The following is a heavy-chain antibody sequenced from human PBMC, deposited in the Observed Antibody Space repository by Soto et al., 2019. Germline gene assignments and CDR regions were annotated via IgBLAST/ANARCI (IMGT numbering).Heavy chain of an antibody. D-gene: IGHD2-15*01. J-gene: IGHJ4*02. CDR2: IYYSGST. CDR3: ARVVAATRGFDY. CDR1: GGSISSYY. V-gene: IGHV4-59*01. Sequence: QVQLQESGPGLVKPSETLSLTCTVSGGSISSYYWSWIRQPPGKGLEWIGYIYYSGSTNYNPSLTSRVTIPVDTSKNQFSLKLSSVTAADTAVYYCARVVAATRGFDYWGQGTLVTVSS.